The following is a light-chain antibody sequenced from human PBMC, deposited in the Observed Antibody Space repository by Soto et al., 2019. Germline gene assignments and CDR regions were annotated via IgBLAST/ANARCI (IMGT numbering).Light chain of an antibody. CDR2: SAS. CDR1: QAVRDD. J-gene: IGKJ4*01. Sequence: IQMTQSPSSLSASVGDRVTITCLSSQAVRDDVGWYQQKPRKAPKLLIYSASTLQSRVASRFSGSGSGTDFTLTIIGLQTEEFASYYCIQESNYPMTFGGGTNVEIK. CDR3: IQESNYPMT. V-gene: IGKV1-6*01.